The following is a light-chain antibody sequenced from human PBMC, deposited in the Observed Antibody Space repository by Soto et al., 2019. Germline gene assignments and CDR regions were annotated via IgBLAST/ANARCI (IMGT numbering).Light chain of an antibody. V-gene: IGKV1-16*02. CDR1: QGVSSH. CDR2: EAS. Sequence: DIQMTQSPSSLSASVGDRVTITCRASQGVSSHVSWLQQKPGKAPKSLIYEASSLQSGVPSKFRGSVSGTDFTLTISSLQPEDFATYYCLQYNSYPRTFGQGTMLEIK. J-gene: IGKJ2*01. CDR3: LQYNSYPRT.